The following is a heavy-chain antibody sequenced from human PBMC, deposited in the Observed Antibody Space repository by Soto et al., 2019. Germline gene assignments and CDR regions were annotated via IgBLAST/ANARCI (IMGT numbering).Heavy chain of an antibody. CDR3: ARGYYYDSSGYSHRFDY. J-gene: IGHJ4*02. CDR2: IYHSGST. Sequence: SETLSLTCAVSGGSISSSNWWSWVRQPPGKGLEWIGEIYHSGSTNYNPSLKSRVTISVDKSKNQFSLKLSSVTAADTAVYYCARGYYYDSSGYSHRFDYWGQGTLVTVSS. CDR1: GGSISSSNW. D-gene: IGHD3-22*01. V-gene: IGHV4-4*02.